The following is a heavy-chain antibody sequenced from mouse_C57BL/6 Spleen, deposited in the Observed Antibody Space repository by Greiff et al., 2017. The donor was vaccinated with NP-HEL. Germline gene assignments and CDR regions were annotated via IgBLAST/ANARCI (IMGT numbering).Heavy chain of an antibody. CDR3: ARHANYYGSSYDWYFDV. J-gene: IGHJ1*03. CDR1: GFTFTSYG. CDR2: ICSGGSCT. D-gene: IGHD1-1*01. Sequence: EVKLMESGGDLVKPGASLKLSCAASGFTFTSYGMSWVRQTPDKGLEWVGTICSGGSCTYYPDRLKGRATLSVDKAKNTAYLQMSSLKSEDTAMYYCARHANYYGSSYDWYFDVWGTGTTVTVSS. V-gene: IGHV5-6*01.